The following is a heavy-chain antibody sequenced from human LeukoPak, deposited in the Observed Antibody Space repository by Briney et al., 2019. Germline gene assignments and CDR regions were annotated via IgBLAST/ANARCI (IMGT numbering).Heavy chain of an antibody. CDR2: INHSGST. Sequence: SETLSLTCAVYGGSFSGYYWSWIRQPPGRGLEWIGEINHSGSTNYSPSLKSRVTISVDTSKNQFSLKLSSVTAADTAVYYCARGRRRGVVTAIGPFDYWGQGTLVTVSS. J-gene: IGHJ4*02. CDR3: ARGRRRGVVTAIGPFDY. V-gene: IGHV4-34*01. D-gene: IGHD2-21*02. CDR1: GGSFSGYY.